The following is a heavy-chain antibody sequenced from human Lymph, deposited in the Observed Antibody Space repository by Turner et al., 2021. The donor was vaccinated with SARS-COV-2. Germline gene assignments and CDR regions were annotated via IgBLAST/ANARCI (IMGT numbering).Heavy chain of an antibody. D-gene: IGHD2-21*02. CDR1: GGSMNSNY. CDR2: IYYRRST. J-gene: IGHJ5*02. V-gene: IGHV4-59*01. CDR3: ARETVNNWVDP. Sequence: QVQLQESGPRLVKPLETLSPTCTVSGGSMNSNYWSWIRQPPGKRLEWIGYIYYRRSTNYNPSLESRVTISVDTSRNQFSLNLTSVTAADTAIYYCARETVNNWVDPWGQGTLVTVSS.